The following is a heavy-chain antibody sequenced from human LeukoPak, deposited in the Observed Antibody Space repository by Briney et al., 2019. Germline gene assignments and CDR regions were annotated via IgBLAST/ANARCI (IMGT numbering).Heavy chain of an antibody. CDR3: ARDRGAVAGTRGLFDY. CDR1: GGSISSYY. Sequence: SSEPLSLTCTVSGGSISSYYWSWIRQPPGKGLEWIGYIYYSGSTNYNPSLKSRVTISVDTSKNQFSLKLSSVTAADTAVYYCARDRGAVAGTRGLFDYWGQGTLVTVSS. D-gene: IGHD6-19*01. V-gene: IGHV4-59*01. CDR2: IYYSGST. J-gene: IGHJ4*02.